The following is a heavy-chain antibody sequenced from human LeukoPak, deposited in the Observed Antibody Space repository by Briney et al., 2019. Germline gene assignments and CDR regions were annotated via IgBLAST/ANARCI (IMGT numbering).Heavy chain of an antibody. CDR1: GGSISSYY. Sequence: SETLSLTCTVSGGSISSYYWSWIRQPPGKGLEWIGYIYYSGSTNYNPSLKSRVTISVDTFKNQFSLELSSVTAADTAVYYCARAGAGYCSGGSCDDAFDIWGQGTMVTVSS. V-gene: IGHV4-59*01. CDR3: ARAGAGYCSGGSCDDAFDI. D-gene: IGHD2-15*01. CDR2: IYYSGST. J-gene: IGHJ3*02.